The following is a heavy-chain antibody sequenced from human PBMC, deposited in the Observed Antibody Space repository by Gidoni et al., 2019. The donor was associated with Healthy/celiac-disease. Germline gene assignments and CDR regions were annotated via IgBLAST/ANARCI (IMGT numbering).Heavy chain of an antibody. CDR1: GYTCTSYG. CDR2: IRAYNGNT. D-gene: IGHD3-10*01. Sequence: QLQLVQCGAEVKKPGASGKVSCTASGYTCTSYGISCVRQAPGQGLEGMGWIRAYNGNTNYAQKLQGIVTMTTDTATSTDYMEQRRMRSDDAAVYYCAREKPDFYGSGSYLLYYYYGMDVWGQGTTVTVSS. J-gene: IGHJ6*02. V-gene: IGHV1-18*01. CDR3: AREKPDFYGSGSYLLYYYYGMDV.